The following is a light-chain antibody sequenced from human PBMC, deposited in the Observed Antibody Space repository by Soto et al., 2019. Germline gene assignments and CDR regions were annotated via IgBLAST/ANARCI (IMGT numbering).Light chain of an antibody. CDR1: SSNIGSNP. V-gene: IGLV1-44*01. J-gene: IGLJ2*01. Sequence: QSVLTQPPSASGTPGLRVTFSCSGSSSNIGSNPVSWYQLLPGTAPKLLIYDNEWPSGVPDRFSGSKSGTSASLAISGLQSEDEADYYCAAWNASLNGVVFGGGTKLTVL. CDR3: AAWNASLNGVV. CDR2: DN.